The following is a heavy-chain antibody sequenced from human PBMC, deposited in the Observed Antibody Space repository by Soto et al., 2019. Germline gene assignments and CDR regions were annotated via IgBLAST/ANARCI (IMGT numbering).Heavy chain of an antibody. Sequence: QVQLVQSGAEEKKPGASVKVSCKASGYTFTSYAMHWVRQAPGQRLESMGWINAGNGNTKYSQKFQGRVTITRDTSASTAYMELSSLRSEDTAVYYCARERSVGGTCEGWGYCDYWGQGTLVTVSS. CDR3: ARERSVGGTCEGWGYCDY. V-gene: IGHV1-3*05. D-gene: IGHD1-26*01. CDR2: INAGNGNT. J-gene: IGHJ4*02. CDR1: GYTFTSYA.